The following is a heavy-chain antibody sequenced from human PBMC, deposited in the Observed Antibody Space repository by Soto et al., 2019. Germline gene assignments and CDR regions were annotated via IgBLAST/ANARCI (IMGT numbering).Heavy chain of an antibody. D-gene: IGHD2-2*01. J-gene: IGHJ5*02. CDR3: SRPYCGSNSCHNWFDP. CDR2: INPNSGGT. Sequence: ASVKVSCKASGYIFTDYYMNWVRQAPGQGLEWMGWINPNSGGTNYAQKFQGRVTMTTDTSITTAYMELSGLRTDDTAVYYCSRPYCGSNSCHNWFDPWGQGTLVTVSS. V-gene: IGHV1-2*02. CDR1: GYIFTDYY.